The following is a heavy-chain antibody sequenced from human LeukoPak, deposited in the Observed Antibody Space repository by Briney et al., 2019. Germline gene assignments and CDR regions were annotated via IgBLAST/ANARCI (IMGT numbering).Heavy chain of an antibody. CDR1: GFTFSSYE. CDR2: ISSSGSTI. Sequence: PGGSLRLSCAASGFTFSSYEMNWVRQAPGKGLEWVSYISSSGSTIYYADSAKGRFTISRDNAKNSLYLQTNSLRAEDTAVYYCARDSMVRGVPLDYWGQGTPVTVSS. D-gene: IGHD3-10*01. V-gene: IGHV3-48*03. CDR3: ARDSMVRGVPLDY. J-gene: IGHJ4*02.